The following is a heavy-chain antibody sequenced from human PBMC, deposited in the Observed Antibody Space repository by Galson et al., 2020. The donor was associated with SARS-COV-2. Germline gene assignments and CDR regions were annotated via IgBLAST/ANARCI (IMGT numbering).Heavy chain of an antibody. CDR1: GFTFRIYG. Sequence: GGSLRLSCAASGFTFRIYGMSWVRQAPGKGLEWVSSINESGGHTYYADSVKGRFTISRDNSENTLYLQMNSLGPDDTAVYYCAKDLDSSGRRRFGPWGQGTLVTVSS. V-gene: IGHV3-23*01. J-gene: IGHJ5*02. CDR2: INESGGHT. CDR3: AKDLDSSGRRRFGP. D-gene: IGHD2-15*01.